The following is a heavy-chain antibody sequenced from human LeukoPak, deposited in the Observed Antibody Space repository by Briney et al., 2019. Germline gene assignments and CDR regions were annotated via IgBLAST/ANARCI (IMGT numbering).Heavy chain of an antibody. CDR2: ISSSSSYI. CDR3: ARDQDYRSGSLNYYYGMDV. V-gene: IGHV3-21*01. D-gene: IGHD3-10*01. CDR1: GFTFSSYS. Sequence: GGSLRLSCAASGFTFSSYSMNWVRQAPGKGLEWVSSISSSSSYIYYADSVKGRFTISRDNAKNSLYLQMNSLRAEDTAVYYCARDQDYRSGSLNYYYGMDVWGQGTTVTVSS. J-gene: IGHJ6*02.